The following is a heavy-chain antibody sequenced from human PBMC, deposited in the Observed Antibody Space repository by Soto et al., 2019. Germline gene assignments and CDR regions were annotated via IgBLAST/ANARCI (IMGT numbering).Heavy chain of an antibody. CDR3: ARVRGYYDFWSGYRRYYMDV. V-gene: IGHV4-30-4*01. CDR1: GGSISSGDYY. CDR2: IYHSGST. J-gene: IGHJ6*03. Sequence: PSETLSLTCTVSGGSISSGDYYWSWIRQPPGKGLEWIGYIYHSGSTYYNPSLKSRVTISVDTSKNQFSLKLSSVTAADTAVYYCARVRGYYDFWSGYRRYYMDVWGKGTTVTVSS. D-gene: IGHD3-3*01.